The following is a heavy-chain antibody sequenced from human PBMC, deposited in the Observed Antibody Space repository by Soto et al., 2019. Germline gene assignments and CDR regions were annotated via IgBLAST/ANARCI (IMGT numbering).Heavy chain of an antibody. D-gene: IGHD4-17*01. CDR2: ISYDGSNK. Sequence: GGSLRLSCAASGFTFSSYGMHWVRQAPGKGLEWVAVISYDGSNKYYADSVKGRFTISRDNSKNTLYLQMNSLRAEDTAVYYCAKDWGTTVTTFSFDYWGQGTLVTVSS. CDR3: AKDWGTTVTTFSFDY. V-gene: IGHV3-30*18. CDR1: GFTFSSYG. J-gene: IGHJ4*02.